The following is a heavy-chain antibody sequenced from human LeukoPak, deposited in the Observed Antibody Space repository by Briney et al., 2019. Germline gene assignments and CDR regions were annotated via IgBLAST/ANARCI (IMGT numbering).Heavy chain of an antibody. CDR1: GDSISSYY. CDR2: IYYSGST. Sequence: SETLSLTRTVSGDSISSYYWSWIRQPPGKGLEWIGYIYYSGSTNNNPSLKSRVTMSVDTSKNQFSLKLSSVTAADTAVYYCARGPVWSGYYYFDYWGQGTLVTVSS. D-gene: IGHD3-3*01. J-gene: IGHJ4*02. CDR3: ARGPVWSGYYYFDY. V-gene: IGHV4-59*01.